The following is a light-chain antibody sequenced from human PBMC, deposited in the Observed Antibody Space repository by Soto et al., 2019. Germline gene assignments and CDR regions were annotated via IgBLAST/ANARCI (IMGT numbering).Light chain of an antibody. CDR1: QDIRKY. CDR3: QQYDNLPLI. CDR2: DAS. J-gene: IGKJ5*01. V-gene: IGKV1-33*01. Sequence: IQMTQSPSSLSASVGDRVSITCQATQDIRKYLNWYQQKPGKAPKLLIYDASSLETGVPSRFSGSGSGTDFTLTISSLQPEDFATYYCQQYDNLPLIFGQGTRLEI.